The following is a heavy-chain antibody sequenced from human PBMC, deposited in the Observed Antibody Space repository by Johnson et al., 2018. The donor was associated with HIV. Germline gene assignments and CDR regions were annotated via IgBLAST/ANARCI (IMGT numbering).Heavy chain of an antibody. Sequence: QVQLVESGGGVVQPGGSLRLSCAASGFTFSSYGMHWVRQAPGKGLEWVAFIRYDGSNKYYADSVQGRFTISRDNSKNTLYLQMNSLRAEDTAVYYCAKEGWAAAQEGWGAFDIWGQGTMVTVSS. CDR3: AKEGWAAAQEGWGAFDI. CDR1: GFTFSSYG. D-gene: IGHD6-13*01. J-gene: IGHJ3*02. V-gene: IGHV3-30*02. CDR2: IRYDGSNK.